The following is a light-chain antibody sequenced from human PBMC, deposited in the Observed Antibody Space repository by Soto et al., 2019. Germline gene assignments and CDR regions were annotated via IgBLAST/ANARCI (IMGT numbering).Light chain of an antibody. Sequence: EIVMTQSPATLSVSPGERATLSCRASQRVSSNLAWYQQKPGQAPRLLIYGASTRATGIPARFSGSGSGTEFTLNISSLQSEDFSVYYCQQYNNWSPYTFGQGTKLEIK. J-gene: IGKJ2*01. V-gene: IGKV3-15*01. CDR1: QRVSSN. CDR3: QQYNNWSPYT. CDR2: GAS.